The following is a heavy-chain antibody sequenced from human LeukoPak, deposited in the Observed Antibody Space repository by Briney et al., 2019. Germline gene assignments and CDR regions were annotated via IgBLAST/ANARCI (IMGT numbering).Heavy chain of an antibody. Sequence: SETLSLTCIVSGGSISSYYWSWIRQPPGKGLEWIGYIYYSGRTNYNPSLKSRVTISVDTSKNQFSLKLSSVTAADTAVYYCARERTNYYDSSGYYSKNYYYYMDVWGKGTTVTVSS. CDR3: ARERTNYYDSSGYYSKNYYYYMDV. CDR1: GGSISSYY. D-gene: IGHD3-22*01. V-gene: IGHV4-59*01. CDR2: IYYSGRT. J-gene: IGHJ6*03.